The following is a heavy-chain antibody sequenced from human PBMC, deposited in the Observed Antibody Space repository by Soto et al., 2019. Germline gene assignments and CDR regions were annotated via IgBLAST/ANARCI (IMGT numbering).Heavy chain of an antibody. CDR1: RYTFTSYA. D-gene: IGHD5-18*01. CDR2: ISAYNGNT. V-gene: IGHV1-18*01. Sequence: ASVKVSCKASRYTFTSYAISWVRQAPGQRLEWMGWISAYNGNTNYAQKLQGRVTMTTDTSTSTAYMELSSLRSDDTAVYYCARDPAIQPPSSFALWGRGTLVTVS. J-gene: IGHJ2*01. CDR3: ARDPAIQPPSSFAL.